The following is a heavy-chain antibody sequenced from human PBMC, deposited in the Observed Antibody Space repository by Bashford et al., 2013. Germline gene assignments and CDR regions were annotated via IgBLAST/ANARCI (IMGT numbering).Heavy chain of an antibody. J-gene: IGHJ2*01. CDR2: IYNSGST. CDR3: ARSPWGKGDFDL. V-gene: IGHV4-31*03. CDR1: GGSISSGNYY. Sequence: SETLSLTCTVSGGSISSGNYYWSWIRQHPGKGLEWIAYIYNSGSTNYNPSLKSGIIISADTSRDQFSLKLSSVTAADTAVYFCARSPWGKGDFDLWGRGTLVTVSS. D-gene: IGHD3-16*01.